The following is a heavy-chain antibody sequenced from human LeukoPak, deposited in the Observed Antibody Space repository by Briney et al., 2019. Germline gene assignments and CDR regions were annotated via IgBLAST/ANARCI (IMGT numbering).Heavy chain of an antibody. V-gene: IGHV1-69*13. CDR1: GGTFSSYA. J-gene: IGHJ4*02. CDR2: IIPIFGTA. Sequence: SVKVSCKASGGTFSSYAISWVRQAPGQGLEWMGGIIPIFGTANYAQKFQGRVTITADESTSTAYMELSSLRSEDTAVYYCARVDPSGSYDAYFDYWGQGTLVTVSS. D-gene: IGHD1-26*01. CDR3: ARVDPSGSYDAYFDY.